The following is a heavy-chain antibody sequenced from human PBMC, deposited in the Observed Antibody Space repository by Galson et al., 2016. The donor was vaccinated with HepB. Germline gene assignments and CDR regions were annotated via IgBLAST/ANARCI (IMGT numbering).Heavy chain of an antibody. D-gene: IGHD4-17*01. J-gene: IGHJ6*02. CDR3: AKDAGTYGSFYGMDV. Sequence: DSVKGRFTISRDNSKNTLYLEMNSLRPEDTAIYYCAKDAGTYGSFYGMDVWGLGTLVTVSS. V-gene: IGHV3-30*02.